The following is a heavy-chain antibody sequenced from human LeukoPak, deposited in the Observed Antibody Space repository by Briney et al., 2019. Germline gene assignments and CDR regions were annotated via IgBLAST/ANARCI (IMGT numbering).Heavy chain of an antibody. J-gene: IGHJ4*02. CDR1: GGSVNSDSYY. D-gene: IGHD3-16*01. V-gene: IGHV4-61*01. CDR3: ATSVAYYYLDY. Sequence: SETLSLTCTVSGGSVNSDSYYWSWIRQPPGQGLEWIGYFYHSGSPTYNPSLRSRVTISVDTSKNQFSLRLSSVTAADTAVYYCATSVAYYYLDYWGQGTLVTVSS. CDR2: FYHSGSP.